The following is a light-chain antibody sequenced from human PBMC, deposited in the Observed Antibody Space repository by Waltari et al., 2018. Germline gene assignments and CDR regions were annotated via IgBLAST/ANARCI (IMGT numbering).Light chain of an antibody. CDR3: AAWDDTLNGLV. Sequence: QSVLTQPPSASGTPGQRVIISCSGGSSNIGTYSVNWYQQLPGTAPKVLIFSNTQRPSGVPGRFSGSKSGTSASLAISGLQSEDEANYYCAAWDDTLNGLVFGGGTKVTVL. V-gene: IGLV1-44*01. CDR1: SSNIGTYS. CDR2: SNT. J-gene: IGLJ2*01.